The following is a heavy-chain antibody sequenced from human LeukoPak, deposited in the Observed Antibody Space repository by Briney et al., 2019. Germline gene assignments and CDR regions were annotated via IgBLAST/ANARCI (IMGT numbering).Heavy chain of an antibody. CDR2: IYPGDSDT. CDR1: GYSFTSYW. D-gene: IGHD4-17*01. J-gene: IGHJ3*02. V-gene: IGHV5-51*01. CDR3: ATVTTWGYDAFDI. Sequence: GESLKISCKGSGYSFTSYWIGWVRQMPGKGLEWMGIIYPGDSDTRYSSSFQGQVTNSADKSISTAYLQWSSLKASDTAMYYCATVTTWGYDAFDIWGQGTMVTVSS.